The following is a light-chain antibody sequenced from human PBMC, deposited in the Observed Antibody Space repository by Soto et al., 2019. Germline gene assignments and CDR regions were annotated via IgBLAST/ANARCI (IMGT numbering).Light chain of an antibody. CDR3: QQYYTMYT. V-gene: IGKV1-5*03. CDR2: KTS. CDR1: QSIDNW. Sequence: DIQMTQSPSTLSASVGDRVTITCRASQSIDNWLAWYQQKPGKAPKLLIYKTSSLGSGVPSRFSGSASGTEFPLTISSLQPDDVVTYYCQQYYTMYTFGRGTKLEIK. J-gene: IGKJ2*01.